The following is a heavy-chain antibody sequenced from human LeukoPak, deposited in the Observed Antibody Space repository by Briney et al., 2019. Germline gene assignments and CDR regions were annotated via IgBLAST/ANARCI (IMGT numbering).Heavy chain of an antibody. Sequence: GGSLRLSCETSGFTFSNYAMSWVRQAPGKGLEWVSSISSSSSYIYYADSVKGRFTISRDNAKNSLYLQMNSLRAEDTAVYYCARNFNGFDYWGQGTLVTVSS. CDR3: ARNFNGFDY. D-gene: IGHD3-3*01. V-gene: IGHV3-21*06. CDR1: GFTFSNYA. J-gene: IGHJ4*02. CDR2: ISSSSSYI.